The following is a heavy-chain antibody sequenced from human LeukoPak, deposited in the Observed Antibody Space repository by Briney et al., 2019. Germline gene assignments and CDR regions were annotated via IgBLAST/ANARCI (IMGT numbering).Heavy chain of an antibody. J-gene: IGHJ4*02. D-gene: IGHD3-22*01. CDR2: ISSSGGTI. CDR1: GFTFSTYW. CDR3: ASTYYYDNSGYYLH. V-gene: IGHV3-48*04. Sequence: SGGSLRLSCAASGFTFSTYWMNWVRQAPGKGLEWVSYISSSGGTIYDADSVKGRFTISRDNAKNSLYLQMNNLRAEDTAVYYCASTYYYDNSGYYLHWGQGTLVTVSS.